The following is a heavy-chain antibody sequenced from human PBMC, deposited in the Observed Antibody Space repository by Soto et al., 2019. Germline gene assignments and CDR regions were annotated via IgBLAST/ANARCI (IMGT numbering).Heavy chain of an antibody. Sequence: QVQLVQSGAEVRKPGSSVRVSCKASGGSFNRHTISWVRQAPGQGLEWMGGLIPIFGTANHAQKFQGRVTIIADDSTSTVYMELSSLRSDDTAIYYCARGWGYDSTDYYYAYWGQGTLVIVSS. CDR3: ARGWGYDSTDYYYAY. CDR1: GGSFNRHT. CDR2: LIPIFGTA. D-gene: IGHD3-22*01. J-gene: IGHJ4*02. V-gene: IGHV1-69*01.